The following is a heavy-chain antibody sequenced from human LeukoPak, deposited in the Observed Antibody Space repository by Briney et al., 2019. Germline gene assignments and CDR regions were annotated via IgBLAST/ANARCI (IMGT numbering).Heavy chain of an antibody. CDR3: ARKVQQWLVHGDAFDI. J-gene: IGHJ3*02. CDR1: GGTFSSYA. D-gene: IGHD6-19*01. CDR2: IIPIFGTA. Sequence: SVKVSCKASGGTFSSYAISWVRQAPGQGLEWMGGIIPIFGTANYAQKFQGRVTITADESTSTAYMELSSLRSEDTAVYYCARKVQQWLVHGDAFDIWGQGTMVTVSS. V-gene: IGHV1-69*01.